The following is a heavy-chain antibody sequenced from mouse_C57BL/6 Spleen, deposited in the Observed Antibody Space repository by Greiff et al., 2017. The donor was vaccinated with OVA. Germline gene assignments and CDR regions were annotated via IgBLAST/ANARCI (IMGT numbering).Heavy chain of an antibody. CDR1: GYTFTSYG. Sequence: VQLQQSGAELARPGASVKLSCKASGYTFTSYGISWVKQRTGQGLEWIGEIYPRSGNTYYNEKFKGKATLTADKSSSTAYMELRSLTSEDSAVYFCAGYYSNPRYFDVWGTGTTVTVSS. J-gene: IGHJ1*03. D-gene: IGHD2-5*01. CDR2: IYPRSGNT. CDR3: AGYYSNPRYFDV. V-gene: IGHV1-81*01.